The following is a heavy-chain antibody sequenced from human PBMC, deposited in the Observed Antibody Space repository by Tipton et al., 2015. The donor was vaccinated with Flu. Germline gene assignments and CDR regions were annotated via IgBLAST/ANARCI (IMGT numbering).Heavy chain of an antibody. J-gene: IGHJ5*02. CDR2: INPDSGDT. CDR1: GYTFTDFF. D-gene: IGHD2-21*01. V-gene: IGHV1-2*06. Sequence: QVQLVQSGAEVKTPGASVKVSCKASGYTFTDFFIHWVRQAPGQGLEWMGRINPDSGDTDYAQEFQARVTVTRDTSVSIAYMELSRLTSDDTAVYYCARADCVVRGCHMWWFDPWGQGALVTVSS. CDR3: ARADCVVRGCHMWWFDP.